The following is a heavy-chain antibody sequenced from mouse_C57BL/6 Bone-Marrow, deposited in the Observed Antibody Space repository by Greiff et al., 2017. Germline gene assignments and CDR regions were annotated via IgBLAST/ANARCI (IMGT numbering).Heavy chain of an antibody. D-gene: IGHD2-4*01. CDR2: IYPVSGST. CDR1: GYTFTSYW. V-gene: IGHV1-55*01. CDR3: TRSPYDYDGYARDY. Sequence: VKLKQPGAELVKPGASVKMSCKASGYTFTSYWITWVKQRPGQGLEWIGDIYPVSGSTNYNEKLKSRATLTVDTSTSTSYMQLSSLTSEDSAVFYGTRSPYDYDGYARDYWGQGTSVTVSS. J-gene: IGHJ4*01.